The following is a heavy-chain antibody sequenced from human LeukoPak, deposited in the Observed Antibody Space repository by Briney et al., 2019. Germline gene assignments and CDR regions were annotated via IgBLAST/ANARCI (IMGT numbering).Heavy chain of an antibody. D-gene: IGHD6-6*01. CDR1: GFTFSSYG. Sequence: GGSLRLSCAASGFTFSSYGMHWVRQAPGKGLEWVAVIWYDGSNKYYADSVKGRFTISRDNSKNTLYLQMNSLRAEDTAVYYCARDGTYSSSSLVYWGQGTLVTVSS. V-gene: IGHV3-33*01. CDR2: IWYDGSNK. J-gene: IGHJ4*02. CDR3: ARDGTYSSSSLVY.